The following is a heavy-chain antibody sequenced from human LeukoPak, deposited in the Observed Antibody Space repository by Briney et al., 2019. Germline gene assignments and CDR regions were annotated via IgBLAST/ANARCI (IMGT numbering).Heavy chain of an antibody. CDR1: GGSLSSYY. J-gene: IGHJ6*03. CDR2: IYYSGST. Sequence: SETLSLTCTVSGGSLSSYYWSWIRQPPGQGLEWIGYIYYSGSTNYTPSLKSRVTISVDTSKNQFSLKLSSVTAADTAVYYCARLGSSSGYYYYYMDVWGKGTTVTVSS. CDR3: ARLGSSSGYYYYYMDV. V-gene: IGHV4-59*08. D-gene: IGHD6-6*01.